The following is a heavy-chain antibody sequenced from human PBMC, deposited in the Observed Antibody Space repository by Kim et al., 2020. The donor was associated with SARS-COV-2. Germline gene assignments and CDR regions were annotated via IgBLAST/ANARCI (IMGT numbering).Heavy chain of an antibody. D-gene: IGHD3-16*01. V-gene: IGHV5-51*01. CDR1: GYNFPTYW. Sequence: GESLKISCKGSGYNFPTYWLGWVRQMPGKGLEWMVIIYPGDSDTRYSPSFQGQVTTSADKSTTTAYLQWSSLKASDTAIYYCARSAGPYDYYFDYWGQGTLVTVSS. CDR3: ARSAGPYDYYFDY. J-gene: IGHJ4*02. CDR2: IYPGDSDT.